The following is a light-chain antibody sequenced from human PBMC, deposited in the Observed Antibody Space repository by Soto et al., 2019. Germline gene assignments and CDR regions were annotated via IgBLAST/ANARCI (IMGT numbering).Light chain of an antibody. CDR1: QGIRID. V-gene: IGKV1-17*02. Sequence: DIQMTQSPSSLSASVGDRVTITCRASQGIRIDLGWFQQRPGKAPKRLIYGASSLQSGVPSRFSGSGSGTEFTLTISNLQPEDVATYYCLQHNSFPRTLGQGTKVDIK. J-gene: IGKJ1*01. CDR2: GAS. CDR3: LQHNSFPRT.